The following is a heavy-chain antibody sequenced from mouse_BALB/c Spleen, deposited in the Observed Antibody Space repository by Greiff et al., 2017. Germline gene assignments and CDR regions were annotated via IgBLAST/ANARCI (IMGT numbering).Heavy chain of an antibody. CDR2: IWAGGST. CDR1: GFSLTSYG. V-gene: IGHV2-9*02. D-gene: IGHD2-14*01. Sequence: QVQLQQSGPGLVAPSQSLSITCTVSGFSLTSYGVHWVRQPPGKGLEWLGVIWAGGSTNYNSALMSRLSISKDNSKSQVFLKMNSLQTDDTAMYYCAREYYRYDGGAMDYWGQGTSVTVSS. CDR3: AREYYRYDGGAMDY. J-gene: IGHJ4*01.